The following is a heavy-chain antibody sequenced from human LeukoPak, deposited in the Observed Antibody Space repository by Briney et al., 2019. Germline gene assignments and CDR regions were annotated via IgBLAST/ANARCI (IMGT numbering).Heavy chain of an antibody. D-gene: IGHD1-26*01. CDR1: GGSISSSSYY. CDR3: ARLSGSYSMNYYYGMDV. Sequence: PSETLSLTCTVSGGSISSSSYYWGWIRQPPGKGLDWIGSIFYSGSTYYKPSLKSRVTISEDTSKSQISLRLSSVTAADTAVYYCARLSGSYSMNYYYGMDVWGQGTTVTVSS. V-gene: IGHV4-39*01. J-gene: IGHJ6*02. CDR2: IFYSGST.